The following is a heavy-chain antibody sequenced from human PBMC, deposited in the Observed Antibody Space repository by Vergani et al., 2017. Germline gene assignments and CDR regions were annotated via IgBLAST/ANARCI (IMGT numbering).Heavy chain of an antibody. D-gene: IGHD3-3*01. CDR3: ARVQELYDFWSGYRVRYYYYMDV. CDR2: ISDNGGTT. CDR1: GFTFRNYA. J-gene: IGHJ6*03. V-gene: IGHV3-23*01. Sequence: EVQLLESGGGLAQPGGSLRLSCAASGFTFRNYAMTWVRQAPGKGLEWVSIISDNGGTTYYADSVKGRFTISRDNSKDTLYLQMNSLRAEDTAVYYCARVQELYDFWSGYRVRYYYYMDVWGKGTTVTVSS.